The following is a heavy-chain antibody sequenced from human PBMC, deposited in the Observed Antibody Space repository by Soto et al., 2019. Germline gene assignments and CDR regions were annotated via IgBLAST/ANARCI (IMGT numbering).Heavy chain of an antibody. CDR2: IIPIFGTA. D-gene: IGHD4-17*01. Sequence: QVQLVQSGAEVKKPGSSVKVSCKASGGTFSSYAISWVRQAPGQGLEWMGGIIPIFGTAKYAQKFQGRVTITADESTSTAYMELSRMRSEDTAVYYCARGRVRTTVTTWVGWYFDLWGRGTLVTVSS. V-gene: IGHV1-69*12. CDR3: ARGRVRTTVTTWVGWYFDL. CDR1: GGTFSSYA. J-gene: IGHJ2*01.